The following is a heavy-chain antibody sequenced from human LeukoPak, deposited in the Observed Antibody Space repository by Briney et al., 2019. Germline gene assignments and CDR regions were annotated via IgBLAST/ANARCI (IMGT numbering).Heavy chain of an antibody. D-gene: IGHD3-22*01. J-gene: IGHJ4*02. Sequence: PGGSLRLSCAASGFTFSSYAMSWVRQAPGKGLEWVSAISGSGGSTYYADSVKGRFTISRDNSKNTLYLQMNSLRAEDTAVYYCAKGAHYDSSGYAALDYFDYWGQGTLVTVSS. CDR3: AKGAHYDSSGYAALDYFDY. CDR2: ISGSGGST. CDR1: GFTFSSYA. V-gene: IGHV3-23*01.